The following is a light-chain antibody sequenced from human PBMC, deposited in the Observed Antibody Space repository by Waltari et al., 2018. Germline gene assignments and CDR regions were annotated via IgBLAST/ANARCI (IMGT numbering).Light chain of an antibody. CDR2: KAS. Sequence: DIRMTQSPSTLSASVGDRVTITCRASQSISTWLAWYQQQPGKATKLLIYKASNLESGVPSRFSGSGSGTEFTLTISSLQPDDFATYYCQQYNSPFAFGQGTKVQIK. J-gene: IGKJ2*01. CDR3: QQYNSPFA. CDR1: QSISTW. V-gene: IGKV1-5*03.